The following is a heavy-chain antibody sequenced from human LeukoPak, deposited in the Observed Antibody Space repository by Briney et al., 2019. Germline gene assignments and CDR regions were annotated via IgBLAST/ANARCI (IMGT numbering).Heavy chain of an antibody. CDR3: ARVWGLAVAGGEIEY. Sequence: GGSLRLSCAASGFTFSSYSMNWVRQAPGKGLEWVSYISSSGTTIYYADSVKGRFTISRDNAKNSLYLQMNSLRDEDAAVYYCARVWGLAVAGGEIEYWGQGTLVTVSS. J-gene: IGHJ4*02. V-gene: IGHV3-48*02. CDR2: ISSSGTTI. D-gene: IGHD6-13*01. CDR1: GFTFSSYS.